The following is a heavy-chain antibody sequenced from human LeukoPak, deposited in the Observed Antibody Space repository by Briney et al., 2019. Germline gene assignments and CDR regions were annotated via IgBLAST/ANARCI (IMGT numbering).Heavy chain of an antibody. J-gene: IGHJ4*02. D-gene: IGHD3-22*01. V-gene: IGHV3-30*02. Sequence: GGSLRLSCAASGFTFSSYGMHWVRQAPGKGLEWVAFIRYDGSNKYYADSVKGRFTISRDNSKNTLYLQMNSLRAEDTAVYYCAKSTYYYDSSGYDSFDYWGQGTLVTVSS. CDR3: AKSTYYYDSSGYDSFDY. CDR2: IRYDGSNK. CDR1: GFTFSSYG.